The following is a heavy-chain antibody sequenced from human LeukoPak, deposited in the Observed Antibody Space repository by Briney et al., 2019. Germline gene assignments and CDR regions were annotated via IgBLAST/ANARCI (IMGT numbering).Heavy chain of an antibody. D-gene: IGHD2-2*01. CDR1: GYTFTGYY. CDR2: INPNSGGT. CDR3: ARDIDRYCSSTSCDAFDI. V-gene: IGHV1-2*02. Sequence: GASVKVSCKASGYTFTGYYMHWVRQAPGQGLEWMGWINPNSGGTNYAQKFQGRVTMTRDTSISTAYMELSRLRSDDTAVYYCARDIDRYCSSTSCDAFDIWGQGTMVTVSS. J-gene: IGHJ3*02.